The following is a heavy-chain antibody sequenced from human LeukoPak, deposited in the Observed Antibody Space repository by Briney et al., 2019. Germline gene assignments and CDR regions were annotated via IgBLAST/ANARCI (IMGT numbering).Heavy chain of an antibody. Sequence: GGSLRLSCVAAGFTFSDFWMNWVRQAPGRGLEWVANIKLDGSEKYHVDSVKGRFTISRDNAKNSLYLEMNSLRAEDTAVYYCARWTTGRDTIDYNNHFMDVWGKRTTVTVSS. J-gene: IGHJ6*03. V-gene: IGHV3-7*01. CDR1: GFTFSDFW. D-gene: IGHD1-26*01. CDR3: ARWTTGRDTIDYNNHFMDV. CDR2: IKLDGSEK.